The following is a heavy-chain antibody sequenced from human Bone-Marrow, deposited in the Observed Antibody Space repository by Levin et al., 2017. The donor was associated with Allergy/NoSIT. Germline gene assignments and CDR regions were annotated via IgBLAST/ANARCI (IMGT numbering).Heavy chain of an antibody. D-gene: IGHD6-19*01. CDR1: GFTFDDYA. Sequence: PGGSLRLSCAASGFTFDDYAMHWVRQAPGKGLEWVSLISWDGGSTNYADSVKGRFTISRDNSKNSLYLQMNNLKPEDTAFYYCAKGAVAVQALFDYWGQGTLVTVSS. CDR3: AKGAVAVQALFDY. V-gene: IGHV3-43D*03. CDR2: ISWDGGST. J-gene: IGHJ4*02.